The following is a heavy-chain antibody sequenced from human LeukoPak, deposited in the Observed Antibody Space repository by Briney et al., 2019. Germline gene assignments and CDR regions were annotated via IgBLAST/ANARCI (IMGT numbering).Heavy chain of an antibody. CDR2: IYYSGST. J-gene: IGHJ4*02. D-gene: IGHD6-19*01. CDR1: GGSISSYY. Sequence: SETLSLTCTGSGGSISSYYWSWIRQPPGKGLEWIGYIYYSGSTNYNPSLKSRVTISVDTSKNQFSLKLSSVTAADTAVYYCARHQPAVAAFDYWGQGTLVTVSS. V-gene: IGHV4-59*08. CDR3: ARHQPAVAAFDY.